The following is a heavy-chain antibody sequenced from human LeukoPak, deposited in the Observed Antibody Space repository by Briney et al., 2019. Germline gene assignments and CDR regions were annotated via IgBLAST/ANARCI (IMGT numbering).Heavy chain of an antibody. CDR1: GFTFSSYA. D-gene: IGHD2-8*01. CDR2: ISGSGGST. Sequence: GGSLRLSCAASGFTFSSYAVSWVRQARGKGLEWVSCISGSGGSTYSADSVKGRFTISRDNSKNTLYLQMNSLRAEDTALYYCAKDRSCTNDICHGDFDYWGQGTLVTVSS. CDR3: AKDRSCTNDICHGDFDY. J-gene: IGHJ4*02. V-gene: IGHV3-23*01.